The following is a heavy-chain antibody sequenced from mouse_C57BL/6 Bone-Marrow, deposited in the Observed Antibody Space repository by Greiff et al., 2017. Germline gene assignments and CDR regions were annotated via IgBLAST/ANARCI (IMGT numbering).Heavy chain of an antibody. Sequence: EVMLVESGGGLVQPGGSLKLSCAASGFTFSDYYMYWVRQTPEKRLEWVAYISNGGGSTYYPDTVKGRFTISRDNAKNTLYLQMSRLKSEDTAMYYCARNYGSREAWFAYWGQGTLVTVSA. J-gene: IGHJ3*01. CDR2: ISNGGGST. CDR1: GFTFSDYY. CDR3: ARNYGSREAWFAY. D-gene: IGHD1-1*01. V-gene: IGHV5-12*01.